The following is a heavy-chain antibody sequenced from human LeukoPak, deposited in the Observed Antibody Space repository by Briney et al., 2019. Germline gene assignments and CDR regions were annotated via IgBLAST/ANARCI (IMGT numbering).Heavy chain of an antibody. CDR2: MYPNSGNT. CDR1: GYTFTSDD. D-gene: IGHD1-14*01. V-gene: IGHV1-8*01. J-gene: IGHJ4*02. CDR3: ARVEWDGRGDY. Sequence: ASVTGSCTASGYTFTSDDINWVRQATGQGLEWMGWMYPNSGNTGYAQKFQGTVNMTRNTSISTAYMELSSVRSEDTDVYYCARVEWDGRGDYWGQGTLVTVSS.